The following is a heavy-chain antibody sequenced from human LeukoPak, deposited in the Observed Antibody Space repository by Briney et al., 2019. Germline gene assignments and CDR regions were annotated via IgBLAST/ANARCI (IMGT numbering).Heavy chain of an antibody. CDR3: ARQKTGYQLLPSEYYFDY. D-gene: IGHD2-2*01. CDR2: IYTSGST. V-gene: IGHV4-4*07. J-gene: IGHJ4*02. CDR1: GGSISSYY. Sequence: SETLSLTCTVSGGSISSYYWSWIRQPAGKGLEWIGRIYTSGSTNYNPSLKSRVTMSVDTSENQFSLKLSSVTAADTAVYYCARQKTGYQLLPSEYYFDYWGQGTLVTVSS.